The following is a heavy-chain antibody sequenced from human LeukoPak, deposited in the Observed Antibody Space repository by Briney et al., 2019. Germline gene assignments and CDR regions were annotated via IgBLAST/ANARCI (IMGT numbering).Heavy chain of an antibody. CDR1: GFTLSSYW. J-gene: IGHJ6*04. CDR3: ARDRLDRNYYYGLDV. CDR2: INSDES. D-gene: IGHD2-2*03. V-gene: IGHV3-74*01. Sequence: GGSLRLSCAASGFTLSSYWMHWVRQAPGKGLVWVSRINSDESTYADSVKGRFTISRDNAKNTLYLQMNSLRAEDTAVYYCARDRLDRNYYYGLDVWAKGPRSPSPQ.